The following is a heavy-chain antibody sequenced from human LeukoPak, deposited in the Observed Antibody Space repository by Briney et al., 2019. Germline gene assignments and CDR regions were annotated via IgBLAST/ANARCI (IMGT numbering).Heavy chain of an antibody. D-gene: IGHD5-18*01. CDR3: ARVTGYSYGYADY. Sequence: ASVKVSCKASGGTFSSYAISWVRQAPGQGLEWMGRIIPIFGTANYAQKFQGRVTITTDESTSTAYMELSSLRSEDTAVYYCARVTGYSYGYADYWGQGTLVTVSS. J-gene: IGHJ4*02. CDR1: GGTFSSYA. V-gene: IGHV1-69*05. CDR2: IIPIFGTA.